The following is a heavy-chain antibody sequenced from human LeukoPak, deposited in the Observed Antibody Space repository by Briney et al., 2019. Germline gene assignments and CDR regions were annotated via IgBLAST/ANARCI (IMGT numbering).Heavy chain of an antibody. CDR1: GFTFSSYA. D-gene: IGHD6-19*01. V-gene: IGHV3-23*01. J-gene: IGHJ4*02. CDR3: AKTTTGYSSGRYPGWPVDY. CDR2: ISGGGGGT. Sequence: PGGSLRLSCAASGFTFSSYAMSWVRQAPGKGLEWVSAISGGGGGTFYADSVKGRFTISRDNSKNTLYLEVNSLRAEDTAVYYCAKTTTGYSSGRYPGWPVDYWGQGTLVTVSS.